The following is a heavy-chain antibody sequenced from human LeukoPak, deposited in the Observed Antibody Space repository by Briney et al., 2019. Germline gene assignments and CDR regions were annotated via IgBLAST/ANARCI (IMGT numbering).Heavy chain of an antibody. V-gene: IGHV1-46*01. CDR3: ARGTPTYSSSWYWALDI. Sequence: ASVKVSCKASGYTFTSYYMHWVRQAPGQGLEWMGIINPSGGSTSYAQKFQGRVTMTRDTSTSTVYMELSSLRSEDTAVYYCARGTPTYSSSWYWALDIWGQGTMVTVSS. CDR1: GYTFTSYY. CDR2: INPSGGST. J-gene: IGHJ3*02. D-gene: IGHD6-13*01.